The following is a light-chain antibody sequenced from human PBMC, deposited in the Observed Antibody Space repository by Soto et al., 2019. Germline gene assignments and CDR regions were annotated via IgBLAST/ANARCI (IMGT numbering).Light chain of an antibody. J-gene: IGLJ2*01. V-gene: IGLV1-44*01. CDR3: AAWDDSLNGRV. CDR1: SSNIGSNT. CDR2: TND. Sequence: QPVLTQPPSASGTPGQRVTISCSGSSSNIGSNTVNWYQQLPGTAPKLLSYTNDQRPSGVPDRFSGSKSGTSASLAISGLQSEDGADYYCAAWDDSLNGRVFGGGTKVTVL.